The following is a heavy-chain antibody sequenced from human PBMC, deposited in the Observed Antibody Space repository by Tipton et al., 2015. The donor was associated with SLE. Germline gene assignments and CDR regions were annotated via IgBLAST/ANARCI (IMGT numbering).Heavy chain of an antibody. D-gene: IGHD6-13*01. J-gene: IGHJ4*02. CDR3: AKDLWIAAAGTGY. CDR2: IIPMFGTT. V-gene: IGHV1-69*01. CDR1: GDTFSSYA. Sequence: QSGAEVKKPGSSVKVSCKASGDTFSSYAISWVRQAPGQGLEWMGGIIPMFGTTNYAQKFQGRVTITADESTSTAYMELSSLRSEDTAVYYCAKDLWIAAAGTGYWGQGTLVTVSS.